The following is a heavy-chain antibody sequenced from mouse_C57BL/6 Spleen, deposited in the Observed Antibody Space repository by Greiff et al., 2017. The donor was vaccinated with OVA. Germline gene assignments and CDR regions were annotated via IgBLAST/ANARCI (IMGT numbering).Heavy chain of an antibody. J-gene: IGHJ2*01. CDR1: GFSLSTSGMG. CDR2: IYWDDDK. V-gene: IGHV8-12*01. Sequence: QVTLKESGPGILQSSQTLSLTCSFSGFSLSTSGMGVSWIRQPSGKGLEWLAHIYWDDDKRYNPSLKSRLTISKDTSRNQVFLKITSVDTADTATYYCARRRRSLYDGYYYFDYWGQGTTLTVSS. D-gene: IGHD2-3*01. CDR3: ARRRRSLYDGYYYFDY.